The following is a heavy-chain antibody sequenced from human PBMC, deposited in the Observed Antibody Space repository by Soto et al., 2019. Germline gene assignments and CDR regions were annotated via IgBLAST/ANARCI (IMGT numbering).Heavy chain of an antibody. CDR1: GFTFSSYA. D-gene: IGHD6-13*01. J-gene: IGHJ4*02. CDR3: AKSFGGSSWYNYFDY. V-gene: IGHV3-23*01. Sequence: PGGSLRLSCAASGFTFSSYAMSWVRQAPGKGLEWVSAISGSGGSTYYADSVKGRFTISRDNSKNTLYLQMNSLRAEDTAVYYCAKSFGGSSWYNYFDYWGQGTLVTVSS. CDR2: ISGSGGST.